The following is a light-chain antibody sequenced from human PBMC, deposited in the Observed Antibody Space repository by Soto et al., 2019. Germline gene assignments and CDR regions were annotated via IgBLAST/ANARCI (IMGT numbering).Light chain of an antibody. V-gene: IGKV3-20*01. J-gene: IGKJ1*01. Sequence: IVLTEQPVTLPFFPGGSSTLSSMFSQSVSSANFAWYQQKPGQAPRLLIYGASSRATGIPDRFSGSGSGTVFTLTINILEPDDFAVYYCHQYGNSPQTFGPGTKVDIK. CDR1: QSVSSAN. CDR3: HQYGNSPQT. CDR2: GAS.